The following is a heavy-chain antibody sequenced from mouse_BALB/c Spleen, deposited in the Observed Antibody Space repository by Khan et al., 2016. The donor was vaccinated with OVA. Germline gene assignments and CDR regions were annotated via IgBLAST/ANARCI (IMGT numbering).Heavy chain of an antibody. Sequence: EVELVESGGGLVNPGGSLKLSCAASGFSFSSYTMSWVRQTPEKRLEWVATISSGSTYTYYPDSVKGRFTISRDNAKNTLYLQMSSLKSEDTVMYYCTRDGNYAHWYFDVWGAGTTVTVSS. J-gene: IGHJ1*01. D-gene: IGHD2-1*01. V-gene: IGHV5-6-4*01. CDR2: ISSGSTYT. CDR3: TRDGNYAHWYFDV. CDR1: GFSFSSYT.